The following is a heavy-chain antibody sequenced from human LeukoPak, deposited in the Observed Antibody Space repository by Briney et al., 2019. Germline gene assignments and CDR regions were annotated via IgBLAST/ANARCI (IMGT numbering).Heavy chain of an antibody. CDR3: AKSDCSYISCYVLDY. CDR1: GFTFSSYA. CDR2: ISGSGDNI. V-gene: IGHV3-23*01. D-gene: IGHD2-2*01. J-gene: IGHJ4*02. Sequence: PGGSLRLSCAASGFTFSSYAMSWVRQAPGEGLEWVSAISGSGDNIYYADSVKGRFTISRDSSKKTLYLQMNILRAEDTAVYYCAKSDCSYISCYVLDYWGQGTQVTVSS.